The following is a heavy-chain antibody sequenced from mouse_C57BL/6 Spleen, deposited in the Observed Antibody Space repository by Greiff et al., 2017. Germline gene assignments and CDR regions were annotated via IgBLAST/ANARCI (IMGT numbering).Heavy chain of an antibody. CDR3: ARGTTGVGGFAY. CDR1: GYTFTDYN. D-gene: IGHD1-1*01. Sequence: EVQLQQSGPELVKPGASVKMSCKASGYTFTDYNMHWVKQSHGKSLEWIGYINPNNGGTSYNQKFKGKATLTVNESSSTACMELRGLTAEDSAVYCCARGTTGVGGFAYWGQGTLVTVSA. J-gene: IGHJ3*01. CDR2: INPNNGGT. V-gene: IGHV1-22*01.